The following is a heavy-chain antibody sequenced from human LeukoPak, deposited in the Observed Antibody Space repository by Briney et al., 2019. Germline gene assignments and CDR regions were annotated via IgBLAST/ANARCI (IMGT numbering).Heavy chain of an antibody. CDR3: ARGDDILVPLRS. CDR2: INPNSGGT. V-gene: IGHV1-2*02. J-gene: IGHJ4*02. CDR1: GYTFTGYY. Sequence: VSVKVSCKASGYTFTGYYMHWVRQAPGQGLEWMGWINPNSGGTNYAQKFQGRVTMTRDTSISTAYMELSRLRSDDTAVYYCARGDDILVPLRSWGQGTLVTVSS. D-gene: IGHD3-9*01.